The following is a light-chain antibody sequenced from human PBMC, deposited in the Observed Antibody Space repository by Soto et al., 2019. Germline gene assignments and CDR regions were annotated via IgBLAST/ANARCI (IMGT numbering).Light chain of an antibody. CDR2: AAS. CDR3: LQRNSYPQT. Sequence: DIQMTQSPSSLSASVGDRDTITCRTSQGIRDALGWYQQKPGKAPKRLIFAASSLQSGVPSRFSGSRSVTEITLTISSLQPEDFATYYCLQRNSYPQTFRQGTKVGIK. CDR1: QGIRDA. J-gene: IGKJ1*01. V-gene: IGKV1-17*01.